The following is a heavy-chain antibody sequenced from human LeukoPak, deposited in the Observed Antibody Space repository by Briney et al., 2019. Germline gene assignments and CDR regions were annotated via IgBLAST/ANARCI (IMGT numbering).Heavy chain of an antibody. V-gene: IGHV1-2*02. CDR2: INPNSGGT. CDR1: GYTFTGYY. J-gene: IGHJ4*02. D-gene: IGHD3-10*01. Sequence: GASVTVSCKASGYTFTGYYMHWVRQAPGQGLEWMGWINPNSGGTNYAQKFQGRVTMTRDTSIGTAYMELSRLRSDDTAVYYCARLWFGELLHYYFDYWGQGTLVTVSS. CDR3: ARLWFGELLHYYFDY.